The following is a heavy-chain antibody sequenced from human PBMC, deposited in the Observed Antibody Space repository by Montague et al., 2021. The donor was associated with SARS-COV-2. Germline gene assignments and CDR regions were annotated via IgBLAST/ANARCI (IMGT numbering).Heavy chain of an antibody. CDR1: GGSISSTSYY. J-gene: IGHJ3*02. D-gene: IGHD3-10*01. CDR3: ARHITGSGNAFDI. Sequence: SETLSLTCIVSGGSISSTSYYWGWIRQPPGKGLEWIGSISYSGSTYYKSSLKSRVTISVDTSKNQFSLRLSSVTAADTAVYYCARHITGSGNAFDIWGQGTMVTVSS. V-gene: IGHV4-39*01. CDR2: ISYSGST.